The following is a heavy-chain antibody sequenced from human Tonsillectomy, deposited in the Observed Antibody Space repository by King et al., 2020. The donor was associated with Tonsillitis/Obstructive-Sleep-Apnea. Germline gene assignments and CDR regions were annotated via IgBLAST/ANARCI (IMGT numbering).Heavy chain of an antibody. D-gene: IGHD5-18*01. V-gene: IGHV3-23*04. Sequence: DVQLVESGGGLVQPGGSLRLSCAASGFTFNNYAMNWVRQAPGKGLEWVSGISGSGGTTYYANSVKGRFTISRDNSKNTLYLQMNSLRAEDTAVYYCANLCTAMVTGRVGDWGQGILVSVSS. CDR3: ANLCTAMVTGRVGD. CDR2: ISGSGGTT. J-gene: IGHJ4*02. CDR1: GFTFNNYA.